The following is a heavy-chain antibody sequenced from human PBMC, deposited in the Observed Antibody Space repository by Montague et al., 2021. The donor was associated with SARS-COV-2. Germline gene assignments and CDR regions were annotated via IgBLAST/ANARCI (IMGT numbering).Heavy chain of an antibody. CDR3: ARGPVTAFAIHIVFSSAGALDL. CDR1: GGSFNDYY. J-gene: IGHJ3*01. D-gene: IGHD2-15*01. V-gene: IGHV4-34*01. Sequence: SETLSLTCAVYGGSFNDYYWTWVRQPPGKGLGWIGEITHSGNINYNPSLQNRVTMSIDESKNQFSLKLNSATAADTATYSCARGPVTAFAIHIVFSSAGALDLWGRGTTVTVSS. CDR2: ITHSGNI.